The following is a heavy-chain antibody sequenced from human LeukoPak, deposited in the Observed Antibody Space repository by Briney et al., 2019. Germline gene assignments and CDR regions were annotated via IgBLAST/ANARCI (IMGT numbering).Heavy chain of an antibody. J-gene: IGHJ4*02. CDR3: ARDKIVGATDSFDY. CDR2: IWYDGSNK. D-gene: IGHD1-26*01. CDR1: GFTFSSYG. Sequence: GRSLRLSCAASGFTFSSYGMHWVRQAPGKGLEWVAVIWYDGSNKYYADSVKGRFTISRDNSKNTLYLQMNSLRAEDTAVYYCARDKIVGATDSFDYWGQGTLVTVSS. V-gene: IGHV3-33*01.